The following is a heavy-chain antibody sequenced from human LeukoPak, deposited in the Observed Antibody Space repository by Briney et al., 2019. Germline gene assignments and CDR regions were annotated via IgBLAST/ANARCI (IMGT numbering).Heavy chain of an antibody. D-gene: IGHD2-15*01. CDR1: GGSISSYY. V-gene: IGHV4-59*01. Sequence: SETLSLTCTVSGGSISSYYWSWIRQPPGKGLEWIGYIYYSGSTNYNPSLKSRVTISVDTSKNQFSLKLSSVTAADTAVYYCAGDVVVVAATWFDPWGQGTLVTVSS. CDR3: AGDVVVVAATWFDP. CDR2: IYYSGST. J-gene: IGHJ5*02.